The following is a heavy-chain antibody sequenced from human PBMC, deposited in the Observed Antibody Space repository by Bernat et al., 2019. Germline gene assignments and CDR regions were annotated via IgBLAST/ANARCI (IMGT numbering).Heavy chain of an antibody. V-gene: IGHV3-30*04. CDR2: ISYDGSKK. Sequence: QVQLVESGGGVVQPGRSLRLSCAASEFTFNNYAVHWVRQAPGKGLEWVAVISYDGSKKYYADSVRGRFTISRDNSKNTLYLQMTSMRGEDTAVYYCARDRFTMFGVDDYWGQGALVTVSA. CDR1: EFTFNNYA. D-gene: IGHD3-3*01. J-gene: IGHJ4*02. CDR3: ARDRFTMFGVDDY.